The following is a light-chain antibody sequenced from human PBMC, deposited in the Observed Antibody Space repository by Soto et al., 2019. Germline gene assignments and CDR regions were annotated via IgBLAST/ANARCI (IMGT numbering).Light chain of an antibody. V-gene: IGKV3-11*01. J-gene: IGKJ4*01. CDR1: QSVNNY. CDR2: DAA. Sequence: EIVLTQSPATLSLSPGERATLSCRASQSVNNYLAWYQQKPGQAPRLLIYDAADRATGIPARFSGSGSGTEVTLTISSLEPEDFAVYYCHQRKSWPLTFGGGTKVEIK. CDR3: HQRKSWPLT.